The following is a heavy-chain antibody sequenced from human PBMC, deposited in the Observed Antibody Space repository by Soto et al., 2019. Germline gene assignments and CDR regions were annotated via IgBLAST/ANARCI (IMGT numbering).Heavy chain of an antibody. CDR2: IRSKANSYAT. CDR3: TRPYYDILTGYHDAFDI. CDR1: GFTFSGSA. D-gene: IGHD3-9*01. J-gene: IGHJ3*02. V-gene: IGHV3-73*01. Sequence: PGGSLRLSCAASGFTFSGSAMHWVRQASWKGLEWVGRIRSKANSYATAYAASVKGRFTISRDDSKNTAYLQMNSLKTEDTAVYYCTRPYYDILTGYHDAFDIWGQGTMVTVSS.